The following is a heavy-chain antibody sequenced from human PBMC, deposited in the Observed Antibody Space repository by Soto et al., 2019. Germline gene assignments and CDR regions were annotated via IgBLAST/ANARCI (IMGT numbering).Heavy chain of an antibody. D-gene: IGHD4-4*01. CDR3: AGDYSNYVARRFFDY. CDR2: ISSSSSYI. V-gene: IGHV3-21*01. CDR1: GFTFSSYS. Sequence: GGSLRLSCAASGFTFSSYSMNWVRQAPGKGLEWVSSISSSSSYIYYADSVKGRFTISRDNAKNSLYLQMNSLRAEDTAVYYCAGDYSNYVARRFFDYWGQGTLVTVSS. J-gene: IGHJ4*02.